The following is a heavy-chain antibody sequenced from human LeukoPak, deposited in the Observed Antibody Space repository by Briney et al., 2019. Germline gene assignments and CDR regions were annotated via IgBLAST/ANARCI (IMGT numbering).Heavy chain of an antibody. V-gene: IGHV1-18*01. D-gene: IGHD5-18*01. CDR1: GYTLTDFV. CDR3: VRDLGVDTSMIFFDY. Sequence: ASVKVSCKASGYTLTDFVVSWVRQAPGQGLEWMGWISAYNGNTNYVQKFQGRVTMTTDISTSTAYMELRSLRSDDTAVLYCVRDLGVDTSMIFFDYWGQGTRVTVSS. J-gene: IGHJ4*02. CDR2: ISAYNGNT.